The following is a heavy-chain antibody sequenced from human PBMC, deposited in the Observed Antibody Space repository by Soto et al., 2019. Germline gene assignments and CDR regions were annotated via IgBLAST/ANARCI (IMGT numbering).Heavy chain of an antibody. CDR1: GFTLSNYW. V-gene: IGHV3-7*03. J-gene: IGHJ4*02. D-gene: IGHD7-27*01. CDR3: VRELGLDY. CDR2: INKDGSQK. Sequence: GGSLRLSCAASGFTLSNYWMTWVRQAPGKGLEWVANINKDGSQKNYVDSVKGRFTIARDNGQNSLSLQINSLRVEDTAVYYCVRELGLDYWGQGALVTVSS.